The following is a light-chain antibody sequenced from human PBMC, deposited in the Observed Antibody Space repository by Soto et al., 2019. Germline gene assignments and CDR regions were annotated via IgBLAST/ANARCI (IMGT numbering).Light chain of an antibody. CDR2: DAS. CDR3: QQATRFPQT. V-gene: IGKV1-12*01. J-gene: IGKJ1*01. CDR1: QDITVR. Sequence: DIQMTQSPSSVSASVGDTVAVTCRASQDITVRLAWYQQKPGKAPKLLIYDASTLQSGVPPRFSGSGSGTEFTLTIRDLQLEDSASYYCQQATRFPQTFGQGTKGDIK.